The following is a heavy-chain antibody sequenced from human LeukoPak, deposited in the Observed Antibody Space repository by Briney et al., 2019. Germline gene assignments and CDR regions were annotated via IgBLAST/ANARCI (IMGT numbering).Heavy chain of an antibody. CDR2: ISSDERRP. CDR3: AREGSQGAFDI. V-gene: IGHV3-74*01. D-gene: IGHD3-10*01. CDR1: GFTFSSYS. J-gene: IGHJ3*02. Sequence: GGPLRLSCAASGFTFSSYSMHWVRQAPGKGLRWDSRISSDERRPSYLDSGQGLITLSRDTVKTALYLQMNSLRAEETAVYYCAREGSQGAFDIWGQGTMVTVSS.